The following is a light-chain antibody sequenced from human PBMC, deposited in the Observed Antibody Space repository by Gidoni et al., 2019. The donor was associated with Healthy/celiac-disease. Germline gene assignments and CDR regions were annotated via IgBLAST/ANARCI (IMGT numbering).Light chain of an antibody. CDR1: SSNIGSNT. V-gene: IGLV1-44*01. Sequence: QPPSASGTPGQRVTISCSGSSSNIGSNTVNWYQQLPGTAPKLLIYSNNQRPSGVPDRFSGSKSGTSASLAISGLQSEDEADYYCAAWDDSLNGHVFGTGTKVTVL. CDR2: SNN. J-gene: IGLJ1*01. CDR3: AAWDDSLNGHV.